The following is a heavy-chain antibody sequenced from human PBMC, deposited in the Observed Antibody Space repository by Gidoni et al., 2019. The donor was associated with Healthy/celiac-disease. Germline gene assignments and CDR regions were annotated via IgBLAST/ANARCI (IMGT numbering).Heavy chain of an antibody. CDR3: ARGGYYPGEFDY. J-gene: IGHJ4*02. Sequence: ELQLVESVGGVVKPWGSRRLSVAASGFTFSSYSRDWVRQAPGKGLAWVSSISSSSSYIYYADSVKGRFTISRDNAKNSLYLQMNSLRAEDTAVYYCARGGYYPGEFDYWGQGTLVTVSS. D-gene: IGHD3-22*01. CDR1: GFTFSSYS. CDR2: ISSSSSYI. V-gene: IGHV3-21*01.